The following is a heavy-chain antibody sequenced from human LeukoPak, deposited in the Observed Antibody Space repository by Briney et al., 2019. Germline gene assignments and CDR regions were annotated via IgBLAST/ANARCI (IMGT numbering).Heavy chain of an antibody. CDR1: GGSISSSSCY. J-gene: IGHJ4*02. CDR2: IYYSGST. Sequence: SETLSLTCTVSGGSISSSSCYWGWIRQPPGKGLKWIGSIYYSGSTYYNPSLKSRVTISVDTSKNQFSLKLSSVTAADTAVYYCAIGYSSGWYDFDYWGQGTLVTVSS. V-gene: IGHV4-39*01. CDR3: AIGYSSGWYDFDY. D-gene: IGHD6-19*01.